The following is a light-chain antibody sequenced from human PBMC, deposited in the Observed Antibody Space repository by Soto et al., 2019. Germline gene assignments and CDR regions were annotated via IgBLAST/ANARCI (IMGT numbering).Light chain of an antibody. V-gene: IGLV1-40*01. CDR3: QSYDSTLSGYVV. Sequence: QSVLTQPPSVSGAPGQRVTISCTGSSSNIGAGYDVHWYQQLPGTAPKLLIFGNNNRPSGVPDRFSGSKSGTSAALAITGLQADDEADYYCQSYDSTLSGYVVFGGGTQLTVL. CDR2: GNN. J-gene: IGLJ2*01. CDR1: SSNIGAGYD.